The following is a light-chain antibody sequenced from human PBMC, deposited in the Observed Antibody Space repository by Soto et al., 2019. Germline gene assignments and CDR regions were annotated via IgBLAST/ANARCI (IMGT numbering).Light chain of an antibody. Sequence: EIVLTQSPGTLSLSPGERATLSCRASESVSDNYLAWYQQRSGQAPRLVIYGASSRASAVPDRFSGSGSGADVTLTISRLEPEDVAVYYCQQYGSSPLTFGGGTKVEIK. CDR3: QQYGSSPLT. CDR2: GAS. CDR1: ESVSDNY. V-gene: IGKV3-20*01. J-gene: IGKJ4*01.